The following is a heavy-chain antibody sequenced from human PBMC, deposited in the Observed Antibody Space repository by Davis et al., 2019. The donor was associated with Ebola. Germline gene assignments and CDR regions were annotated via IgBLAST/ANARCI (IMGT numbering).Heavy chain of an antibody. V-gene: IGHV1-2*02. CDR3: ARFYWVLSYWYFDL. Sequence: ASAQVSSKASAYIFTGHYMHRVGHPPRQRLVWMGCINPNSGGTNYAQKFQGRFTMIRDTSISTAYMELSRLRSDDTAVYYCARFYWVLSYWYFDLWGRGTLVTVSS. CDR1: AYIFTGHY. D-gene: IGHD3-9*01. CDR2: INPNSGGT. J-gene: IGHJ2*01.